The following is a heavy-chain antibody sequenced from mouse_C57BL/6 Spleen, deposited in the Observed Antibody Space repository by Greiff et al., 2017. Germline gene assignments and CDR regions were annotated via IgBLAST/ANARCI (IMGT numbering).Heavy chain of an antibody. CDR1: GYTFTSYW. D-gene: IGHD1-1*01. J-gene: IGHJ2*01. V-gene: IGHV1-55*01. Sequence: QVQLQQPGAELVKPGASVKMSCKASGYTFTSYWITWVKQRPGQGLEWIGDIYPGSGSTNYNEKFKSKATLTLDTSSSTASMQRSSLTSEDSAVYYCARLGIYYYGKDYFDYWGQGTTLTVSS. CDR3: ARLGIYYYGKDYFDY. CDR2: IYPGSGST.